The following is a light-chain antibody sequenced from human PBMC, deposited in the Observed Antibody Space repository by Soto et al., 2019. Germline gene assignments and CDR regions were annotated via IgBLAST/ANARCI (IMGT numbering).Light chain of an antibody. CDR1: QSVSSY. CDR3: QQRSKWRT. CDR2: DAS. J-gene: IGKJ1*01. V-gene: IGKV3-11*01. Sequence: EIVLTQSPATLSLSPGERATLSCRASQSVSSYLAWYQQKPGQAPRLLIYDASKRAPGIPARFSGSGFGTDYTLTISSLEPEDFAVYYCQQRSKWRTFGQGTKVEIK.